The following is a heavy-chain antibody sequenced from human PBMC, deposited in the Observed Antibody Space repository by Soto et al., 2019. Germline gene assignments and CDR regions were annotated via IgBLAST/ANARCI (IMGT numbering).Heavy chain of an antibody. J-gene: IGHJ4*02. Sequence: QVQLQESGPGLVKPSETLCLTCTVSGDSISGYSWSWIRQPPGKGLEWIGYIYYTGSTNYSPSLMSRVTISVDTSKNQFSLKLSSVTAADTAVYSCARQSSLAAVVDWGQGTLVTVSS. CDR2: IYYTGST. CDR3: ARQSSLAAVVD. V-gene: IGHV4-59*08. D-gene: IGHD6-13*01. CDR1: GDSISGYS.